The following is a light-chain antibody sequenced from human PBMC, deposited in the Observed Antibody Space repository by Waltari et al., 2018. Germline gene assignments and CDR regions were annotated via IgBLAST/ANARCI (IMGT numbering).Light chain of an antibody. Sequence: EIMLTQSPGTLSLSPGARATLSCRTSQSIGRSLAWYQQKPGQAPSLLIYGASSRATDIPDRFSGSGSGTDFSLTINRLEPEDSALYYCQHYVRLPVTFGQGTKVEIK. J-gene: IGKJ1*01. V-gene: IGKV3-20*01. CDR2: GAS. CDR3: QHYVRLPVT. CDR1: QSIGRS.